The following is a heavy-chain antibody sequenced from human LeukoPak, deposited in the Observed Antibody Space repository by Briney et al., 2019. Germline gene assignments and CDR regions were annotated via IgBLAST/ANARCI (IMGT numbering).Heavy chain of an antibody. D-gene: IGHD2-2*01. CDR1: GYTFSTYD. CDR3: ARAIRYQLLSDY. CDR2: MNPNSANT. V-gene: IGHV1-8*03. J-gene: IGHJ4*02. Sequence: ASVKVSCKTSGYTFSTYDINWLRQAAGQGLEWMGWMNPNSANTGFAQMFQGRAAITRDTSTATAYLELSSLTSEDTAVYYCARAIRYQLLSDYWGQGTLVTVSS.